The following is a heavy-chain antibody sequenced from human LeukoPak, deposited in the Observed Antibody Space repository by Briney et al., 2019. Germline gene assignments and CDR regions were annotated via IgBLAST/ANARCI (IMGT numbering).Heavy chain of an antibody. D-gene: IGHD1-26*01. CDR2: ISNDGSNK. J-gene: IGHJ4*02. Sequence: PGGSLRLSCAASGLTFSSYGIHWVRQAPGKGLEWVAVISNDGSNKYYADSVKGRFTISRDNSKNTQYLQMNSLRAEDTAVYYCAKETGRWELEWGQGTLVTVSS. V-gene: IGHV3-30*18. CDR3: AKETGRWELE. CDR1: GLTFSSYG.